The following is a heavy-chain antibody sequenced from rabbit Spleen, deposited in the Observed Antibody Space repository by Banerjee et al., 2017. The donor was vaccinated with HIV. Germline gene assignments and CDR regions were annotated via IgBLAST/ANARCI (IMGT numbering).Heavy chain of an antibody. V-gene: IGHV1S47*01. J-gene: IGHJ4*01. CDR3: ARDGAGGSYFAL. CDR2: IDPIFGAI. CDR1: GLDDSGYG. D-gene: IGHD8-1*01. Sequence: QEQLVESGGGLVQPGGSLKLSCKASGLDDSGYGVSWVRQAPGKGREWIGYIDPIFGAIYYGSGVNGRFTFSSHNAQNTVDLQLNSLTAADTATYFCARDGAGGSYFALWGPGTLVTVS.